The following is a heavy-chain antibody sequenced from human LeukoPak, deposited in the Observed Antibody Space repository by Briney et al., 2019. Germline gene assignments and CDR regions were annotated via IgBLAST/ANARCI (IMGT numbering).Heavy chain of an antibody. CDR2: INPNSGDT. J-gene: IGHJ4*02. Sequence: ASARVSCKVSGYTLTGYYMHWLRQAPGQGLEWMGWINPNSGDTNYAQKFQGRVTMTRDTSISTAYMELSRLTSDDTAVYYCAKNPYEYYFDYWGQGTLVTVSS. CDR1: GYTLTGYY. CDR3: AKNPYEYYFDY. D-gene: IGHD5-12*01. V-gene: IGHV1-2*02.